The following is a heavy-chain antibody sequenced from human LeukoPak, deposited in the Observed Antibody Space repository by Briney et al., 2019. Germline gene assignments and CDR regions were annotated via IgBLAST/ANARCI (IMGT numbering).Heavy chain of an antibody. J-gene: IGHJ4*02. D-gene: IGHD1-26*01. Sequence: SETLSPTCTVSGGSISSYHWSWIRQPPGKGLECIGYIYSSGSTNYNPSLKSRVTISVDTSKNQFSLKLSSVTAADTAVYYCARASVGGYYFIDYWGQGTLVTVSS. CDR2: IYSSGST. V-gene: IGHV4-59*01. CDR1: GGSISSYH. CDR3: ARASVGGYYFIDY.